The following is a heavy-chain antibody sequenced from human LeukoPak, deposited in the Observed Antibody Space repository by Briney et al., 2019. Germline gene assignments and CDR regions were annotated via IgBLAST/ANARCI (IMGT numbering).Heavy chain of an antibody. CDR2: ISLSGVT. Sequence: SETLSLSCGVSGGSISSTNWWSWVRQPPGQGLEWIGEISLSGVTNYNPSLKSRVTMSLDRSKNHLSLTLTSVTAADTAVYYCSRESGAFSPFGYWGQGTLVTVSS. J-gene: IGHJ4*02. CDR1: GGSISSTNW. CDR3: SRESGAFSPFGY. D-gene: IGHD1-26*01. V-gene: IGHV4-4*02.